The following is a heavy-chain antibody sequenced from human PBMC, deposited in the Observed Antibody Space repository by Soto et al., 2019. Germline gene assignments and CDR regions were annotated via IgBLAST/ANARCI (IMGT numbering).Heavy chain of an antibody. CDR3: ARGGSDYEGSGYYQGHV. V-gene: IGHV1-69*12. Sequence: QVQLVQSGAEVKKPGSSVKASCKSSGGTFSNYGFSWVRQAPGQGLECMGVIVPIFGAEHPQKFQGRVTITADESTHTGFLELRGRSSEDTAVYYGARGGSDYEGSGYYQGHVWGQGTTVTVSS. CDR1: GGTFSNYG. CDR2: IVPIFGA. J-gene: IGHJ6*02. D-gene: IGHD3-22*01.